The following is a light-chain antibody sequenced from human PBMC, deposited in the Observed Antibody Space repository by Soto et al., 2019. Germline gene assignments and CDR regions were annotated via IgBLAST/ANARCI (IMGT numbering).Light chain of an antibody. CDR2: VGTGGIVG. V-gene: IGLV9-49*01. CDR3: GADHGSGSNFVV. Sequence: QAVVTQPPSASASLGASVTLTCTLSSGYSNYKVDWYQQRPGKGPRFVMRVGTGGIVGSKGDGIPDRFSDLGSGLNRYLTIKNIQEEDESDYHCGADHGSGSNFVVFGGGTKLTVL. J-gene: IGLJ2*01. CDR1: SGYSNYK.